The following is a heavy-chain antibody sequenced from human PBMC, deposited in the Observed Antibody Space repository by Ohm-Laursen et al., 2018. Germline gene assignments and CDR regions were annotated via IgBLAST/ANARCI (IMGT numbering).Heavy chain of an antibody. CDR3: ARSSSYYDSSGYFKGFDP. CDR1: GFSLSPSGMC. D-gene: IGHD3-22*01. V-gene: IGHV2-70*11. J-gene: IGHJ5*02. Sequence: PTQTLTLTCTFSGFSLSPSGMCVSWIRQPPGKALEWLARLDWDGGKYYSTSLKTRLTISKDTSKNQVVLTMTNMDPVDTATYYCARSSSYYDSSGYFKGFDPWGQGTLVTVSS. CDR2: LDWDGGK.